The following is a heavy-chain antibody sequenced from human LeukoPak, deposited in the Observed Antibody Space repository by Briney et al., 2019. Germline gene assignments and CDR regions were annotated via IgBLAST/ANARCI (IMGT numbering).Heavy chain of an antibody. Sequence: PGGSLRLSCAASGFTVSSNYMSWVRQAPGKGLEWVSVIYSGGSTYYADSVKGRFTISRDNAKKLLYLQMNSLRAEDTALYYCARDMSFSTSDWYGELDNWGQGTLVTVSS. CDR1: GFTVSSNY. CDR3: ARDMSFSTSDWYGELDN. V-gene: IGHV3-53*01. D-gene: IGHD6-19*01. J-gene: IGHJ4*02. CDR2: IYSGGST.